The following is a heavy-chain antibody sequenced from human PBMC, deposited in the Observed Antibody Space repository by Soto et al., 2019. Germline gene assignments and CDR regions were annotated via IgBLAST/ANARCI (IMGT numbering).Heavy chain of an antibody. D-gene: IGHD6-13*01. CDR2: IDPSDSYT. CDR1: GYSFTRYW. CDR3: ARLQTAAPGAALDY. V-gene: IGHV5-10-1*03. Sequence: EVLLVQSGAEVKKPGESLRISCKASGYSFTRYWISWVRQMPGKGLEWLGRIDPSDSYTNNSPSFQGHVTISADKSLSTAYLQWSSLEASDTAIYYCARLQTAAPGAALDYWGQGALVTVSA. J-gene: IGHJ4*02.